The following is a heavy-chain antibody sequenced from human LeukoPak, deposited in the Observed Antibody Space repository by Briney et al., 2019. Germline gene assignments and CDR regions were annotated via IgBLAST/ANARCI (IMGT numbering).Heavy chain of an antibody. CDR3: AKDHHPPEYCSGGSCYPYYYGIDV. CDR2: ISGSGDST. J-gene: IGHJ6*02. Sequence: TGGSLRLSCAASEFTFSSYAMSWVRQAPGKGLEWVSAISGSGDSTYYADSVKGRFTISRDNSKNTLYLQMNSLRAEDTADYYCAKDHHPPEYCSGGSCYPYYYGIDVWGQGTTVTVSS. V-gene: IGHV3-23*01. CDR1: EFTFSSYA. D-gene: IGHD2-15*01.